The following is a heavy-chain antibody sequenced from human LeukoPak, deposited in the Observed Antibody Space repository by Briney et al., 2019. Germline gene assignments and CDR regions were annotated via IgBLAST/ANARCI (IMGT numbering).Heavy chain of an antibody. CDR1: GDSISSFY. Sequence: SETLSLTCTVSGDSISSFYWSWIRQPAGKGLEWIGHIYTSGSTNYNPSLKSRVTMSVDTSKNQFSLELSSVTAADTAVYYCARDVVAAAGSFDYWGQGTLVTVSS. CDR2: IYTSGST. D-gene: IGHD6-13*01. J-gene: IGHJ4*02. V-gene: IGHV4-4*07. CDR3: ARDVVAAAGSFDY.